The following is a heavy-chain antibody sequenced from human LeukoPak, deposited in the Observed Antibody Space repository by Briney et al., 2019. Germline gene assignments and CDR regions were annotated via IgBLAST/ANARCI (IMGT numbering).Heavy chain of an antibody. V-gene: IGHV3-7*03. CDR1: GFTFSNLW. Sequence: GGSLRLSCAASGFTFSNLWMSWVRQAPGKGLKWVANIKQDGSEKYYVDSVKGRFTISRDNAQNSLYLQMSNLRAEDTAVYFCARGGGLDVWGQGATVTVSS. D-gene: IGHD3-16*01. CDR3: ARGGGLDV. CDR2: IKQDGSEK. J-gene: IGHJ6*02.